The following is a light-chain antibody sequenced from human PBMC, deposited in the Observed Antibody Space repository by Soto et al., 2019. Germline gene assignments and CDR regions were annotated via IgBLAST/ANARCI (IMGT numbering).Light chain of an antibody. Sequence: EIVLTHSPATLSLSPGERVTLSSRASQSVSSSLAWYQQKPGQAPRLLIYDASNTATGIPARFSGSGSGTDFTLTISSLEPEDFAFYYCQQRSNWTLTFGGGTKVDIK. CDR3: QQRSNWTLT. CDR1: QSVSSS. J-gene: IGKJ4*01. V-gene: IGKV3-11*01. CDR2: DAS.